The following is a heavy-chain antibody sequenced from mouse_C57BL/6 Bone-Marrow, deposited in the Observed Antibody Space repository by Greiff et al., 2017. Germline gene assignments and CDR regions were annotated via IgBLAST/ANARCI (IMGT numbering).Heavy chain of an antibody. V-gene: IGHV5-16*01. J-gene: IGHJ2*01. CDR3: ARGDNRDY. CDR2: INYDGSST. Sequence: EVQRVESEGGLVQPGSSMKLSCTASGFTFSDYYMAWVRQVPEKGLEWVANINYDGSSTYYLDSLKSRFIISRDNAKNILYLQMSSPKSEDTATYYCARGDNRDYWGKGTTLTVSS. D-gene: IGHD1-3*01. CDR1: GFTFSDYY.